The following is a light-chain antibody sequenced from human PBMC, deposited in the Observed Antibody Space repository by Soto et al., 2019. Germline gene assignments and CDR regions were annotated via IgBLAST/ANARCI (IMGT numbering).Light chain of an antibody. J-gene: IGLJ1*01. V-gene: IGLV2-11*01. CDR1: SSDVGAYIY. CDR3: CSYAGSYTHG. CDR2: DVI. Sequence: QSALTQPRSVSGSPGQSVTFSCTGTSSDVGAYIYVSWYQQHPGKAPKLIIYDVIKRPSGVPDRFSGSKSGNTASLTISGFQAEEEADYYCCSYAGSYTHGFGTGTKVTVL.